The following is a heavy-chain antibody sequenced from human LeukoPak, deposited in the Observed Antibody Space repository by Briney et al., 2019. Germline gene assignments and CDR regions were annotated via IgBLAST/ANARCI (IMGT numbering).Heavy chain of an antibody. Sequence: ASVKVSCKASGYTFTSYAMHWVRQAPGRRLEWMGWINAGNGNTKYSQKFRGRVTITRDTSASTAYMELSSLRSEDTAVYYCARDQGLLWFGELSYSLYYGMDVWGQGTTVTVSS. CDR1: GYTFTSYA. J-gene: IGHJ6*02. CDR2: INAGNGNT. CDR3: ARDQGLLWFGELSYSLYYGMDV. V-gene: IGHV1-3*01. D-gene: IGHD3-10*01.